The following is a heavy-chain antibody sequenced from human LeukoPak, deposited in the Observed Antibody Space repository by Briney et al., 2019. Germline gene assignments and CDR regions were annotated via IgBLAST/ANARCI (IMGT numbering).Heavy chain of an antibody. V-gene: IGHV3-21*01. J-gene: IGHJ4*02. D-gene: IGHD1-1*01. Sequence: GGSLRLSCAASGFTFSSYSMNWVRQAPGKGLEWVSSISSSSSYIYCADSVKGRFTISRDNAKNSLYLQMNSLRAEDTAVYYCARKERPDAPFDYWGQGTLVTVSS. CDR3: ARKERPDAPFDY. CDR1: GFTFSSYS. CDR2: ISSSSSYI.